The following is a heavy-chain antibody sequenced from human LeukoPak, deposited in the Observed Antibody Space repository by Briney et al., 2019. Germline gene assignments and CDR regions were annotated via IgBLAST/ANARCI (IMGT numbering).Heavy chain of an antibody. V-gene: IGHV3-9*01. CDR2: ISWNSGSI. CDR1: GFTFDDYA. D-gene: IGHD6-13*01. CDR3: AKDRWAAAGDYFDY. Sequence: PGGSLRLSCAASGFTFDDYAMHWVRQAPGKGLEWVSGISWNSGSIGYADSVKGRFTISRDNSKNTLYLQMNSLRAEDTAVYYCAKDRWAAAGDYFDYWGQGTLVTVSS. J-gene: IGHJ4*02.